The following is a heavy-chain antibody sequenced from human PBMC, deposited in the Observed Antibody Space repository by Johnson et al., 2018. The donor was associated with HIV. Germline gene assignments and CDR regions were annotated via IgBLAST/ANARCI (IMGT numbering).Heavy chain of an antibody. V-gene: IGHV3-30*04. CDR2: ISYDGSNK. J-gene: IGHJ3*02. CDR1: GFTFSTYT. D-gene: IGHD6-6*01. Sequence: QVQLVESGGGLVQPGGSLRLSCAASGFTFSTYTMHWVRQAPGRGLEWVAVISYDGSNKYYADSVKGRFTISRDTSRDTLYLQMTSLRPDDTAVYYCTRATYSNSKAHAFDIWGQGTMVTVSS. CDR3: TRATYSNSKAHAFDI.